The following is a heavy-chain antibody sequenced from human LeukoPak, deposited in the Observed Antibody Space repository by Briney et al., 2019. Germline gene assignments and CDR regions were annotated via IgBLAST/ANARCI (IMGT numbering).Heavy chain of an antibody. CDR2: IYSGGST. CDR1: GFTVSSNY. V-gene: IGHV3-53*01. CDR3: ARSNDAFDI. D-gene: IGHD5/OR15-5a*01. J-gene: IGHJ3*02. Sequence: GGSLRLSCAASGFTVSSNYMNWVCQAPGKGLEWVSIIYSGGSTFYADSVKGRFTISRDNSKNTLHLQMNSLRAEDTAVYYCARSNDAFDIWGQGTMVTVSS.